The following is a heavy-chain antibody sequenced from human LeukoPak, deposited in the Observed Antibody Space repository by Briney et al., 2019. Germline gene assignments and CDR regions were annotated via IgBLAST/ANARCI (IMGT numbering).Heavy chain of an antibody. CDR3: ARGAAQFDP. CDR2: IYTSGSA. D-gene: IGHD2-15*01. V-gene: IGHV4-4*07. CDR1: GVSISSYY. J-gene: IGHJ5*02. Sequence: SETLSLTCNVSGVSISSYYWSWIRQPAGKGLEWIGRIYTSGSANYNPSLKSRVTMSVDTSKNQFSLRPSSVTAADTAVYYCARGAAQFDPWGQGTLVTVSS.